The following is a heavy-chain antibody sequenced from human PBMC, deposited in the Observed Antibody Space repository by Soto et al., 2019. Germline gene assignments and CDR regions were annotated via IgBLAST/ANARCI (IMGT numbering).Heavy chain of an antibody. J-gene: IGHJ4*02. CDR1: GGTNSIYA. CDR2: IIPIFGTA. D-gene: IGHD6-19*01. Sequence: SLKVSCKASGGTNSIYASSWVRQAPGQGLEWMGGIIPIFGTANYAQKFQGRVTITADESTSTAYMELSSLRSEDTAVYYCARDWDSSGDDYWGQGTLVTVSS. V-gene: IGHV1-69*13. CDR3: ARDWDSSGDDY.